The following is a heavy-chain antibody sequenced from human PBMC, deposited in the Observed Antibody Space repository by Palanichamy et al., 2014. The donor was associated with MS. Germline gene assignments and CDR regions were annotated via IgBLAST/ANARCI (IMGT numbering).Heavy chain of an antibody. Sequence: EVQLVESGGGLVQPGGSLRLSCAASGFTFSSYSMNWVRQAPGKGLEWVSYISSSSSTIYYADSVKGRFTISRDNAKNSLYLQMNSLRDEDTAVYYCARDLGGYCPNGVRSFEYWGQGTLVTVSS. CDR2: ISSSSSTI. V-gene: IGHV3-48*02. D-gene: IGHD2-8*01. J-gene: IGHJ4*02. CDR3: ARDLGGYCPNGVRSFEY. CDR1: GFTFSSYS.